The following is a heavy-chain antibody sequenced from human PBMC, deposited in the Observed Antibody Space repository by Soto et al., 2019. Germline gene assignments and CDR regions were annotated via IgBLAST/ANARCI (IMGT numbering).Heavy chain of an antibody. D-gene: IGHD3-3*01. Sequence: QVQLVQSGAEVKKPGASVKVSCKASGYTFTSYGISWVRQAPGQGLEWMGWISAYNGNTNYAQKLQGRVTMTTDTSTSTAYMELRSLRSDDTAVYYCARDLLSYYDFWCGYSAPWFDPRGQGTLVTVSS. J-gene: IGHJ5*02. CDR1: GYTFTSYG. V-gene: IGHV1-18*04. CDR3: ARDLLSYYDFWCGYSAPWFDP. CDR2: ISAYNGNT.